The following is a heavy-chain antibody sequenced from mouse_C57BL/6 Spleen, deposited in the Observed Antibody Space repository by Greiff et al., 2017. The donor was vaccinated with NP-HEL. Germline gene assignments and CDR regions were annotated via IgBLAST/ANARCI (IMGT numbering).Heavy chain of an antibody. V-gene: IGHV1-52*01. Sequence: QVHVKQSGAELVRPGSSVKLSCKASGYTFTSYWMHWVKQRPIQGLEWIGNIDPSDSETHYNQKFKDKATLTVDKSSSTAYMQLSSLTSEDSAVYYCARVVASPVWGTGTTVTVSS. D-gene: IGHD1-1*01. J-gene: IGHJ1*03. CDR2: IDPSDSET. CDR1: GYTFTSYW. CDR3: ARVVASPV.